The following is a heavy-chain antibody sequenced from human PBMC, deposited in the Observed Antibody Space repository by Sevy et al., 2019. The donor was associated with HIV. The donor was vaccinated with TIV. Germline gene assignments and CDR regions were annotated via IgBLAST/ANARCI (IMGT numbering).Heavy chain of an antibody. CDR1: GVSFSSYY. J-gene: IGHJ3*02. CDR3: AGIWTNDAFDI. CDR2: IYFTGST. V-gene: IGHV4-59*01. Sequence: SESLSLTCTVSGVSFSSYYWIWIRQPPGKGLEWIGFIYFTGSTNYNPSLKSRITMSVDSSKNQFSLKLSSVTADDTAVYYCAGIWTNDAFDIWGPGTMVTVSS. D-gene: IGHD1-1*01.